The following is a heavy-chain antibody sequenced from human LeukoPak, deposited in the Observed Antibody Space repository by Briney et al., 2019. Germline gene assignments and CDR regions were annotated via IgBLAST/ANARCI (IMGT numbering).Heavy chain of an antibody. V-gene: IGHV1-2*02. CDR3: ARPKYYYDSSGYYSI. J-gene: IGHJ3*02. CDR2: INPKGDGT. D-gene: IGHD3-22*01. Sequence: GSVKVSCKAAGYTFTGYYMDWVRQAPGQGLEWMGWINPKGDGTNYAQKFQGRVTMTRDTSISTAYMQLSRLRSDDTAVYYCARPKYYYDSSGYYSIWGQGTMVTVSS. CDR1: GYTFTGYY.